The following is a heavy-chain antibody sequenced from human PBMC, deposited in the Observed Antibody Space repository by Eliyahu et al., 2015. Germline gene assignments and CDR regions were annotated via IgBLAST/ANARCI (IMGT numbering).Heavy chain of an antibody. V-gene: IGHV3-66*01. Sequence: EVQLVESGGGLVQPGGSLRLSXAASGFXDSSNSXSWVRQAPGKGLEXVSVIYSGGSTYYADSVKGRFTISRDNSKNTLYLQMNSLRAEDTAVYYCAREGGGRSTSGMDVWGQGTTVTVSS. J-gene: IGHJ6*02. CDR3: AREGGGRSTSGMDV. CDR2: IYSGGST. D-gene: IGHD1-26*01. CDR1: GFXDSSNS.